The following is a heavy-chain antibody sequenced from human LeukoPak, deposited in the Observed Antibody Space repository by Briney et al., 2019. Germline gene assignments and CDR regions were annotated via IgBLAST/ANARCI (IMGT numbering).Heavy chain of an antibody. D-gene: IGHD3-16*01. Sequence: GGSLRLSCAASGFTFSSYGMHWVHQAPGKGLEWVAVISYDGSNKYYADSVKGRFTISRDNSKNTLYLQMDSLTVEDTALYYCARAVVLGAPDTDYFDYWGQGTLVTVSS. V-gene: IGHV3-30*03. CDR2: ISYDGSNK. CDR3: ARAVVLGAPDTDYFDY. CDR1: GFTFSSYG. J-gene: IGHJ4*02.